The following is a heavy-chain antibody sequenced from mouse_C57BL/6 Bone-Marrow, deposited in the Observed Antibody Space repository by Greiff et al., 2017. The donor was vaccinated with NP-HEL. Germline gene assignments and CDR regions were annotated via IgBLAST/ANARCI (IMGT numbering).Heavy chain of an antibody. V-gene: IGHV14-4*01. Sequence: VQLQQSGAELVRPGASVKLSCTASGFNIKDDYMHWVKQRPEQGLEWIGWIDPENGDTEYASKFQGKATITADTSSNTAYLQLSSLTSEDTAVYYCTTGTLEDFDYWGRGTTLTVSS. CDR1: GFNIKDDY. CDR3: TTGTLEDFDY. D-gene: IGHD3-3*01. CDR2: IDPENGDT. J-gene: IGHJ2*01.